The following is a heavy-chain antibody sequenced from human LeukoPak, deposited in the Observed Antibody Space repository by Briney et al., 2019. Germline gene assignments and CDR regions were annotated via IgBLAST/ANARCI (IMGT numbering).Heavy chain of an antibody. CDR1: GGSISSYY. J-gene: IGHJ2*01. D-gene: IGHD5-24*01. V-gene: IGHV4-59*01. Sequence: SETLSLTCTVSGGSISSYYWSWIRQPPGKGLEWIGYIYYSGSTNYNPSLKSRVTISVDTSKNQFSLKLSSVTAADTAVYYCARDAEMATGSWYFDLWGRGTLVTVSS. CDR3: ARDAEMATGSWYFDL. CDR2: IYYSGST.